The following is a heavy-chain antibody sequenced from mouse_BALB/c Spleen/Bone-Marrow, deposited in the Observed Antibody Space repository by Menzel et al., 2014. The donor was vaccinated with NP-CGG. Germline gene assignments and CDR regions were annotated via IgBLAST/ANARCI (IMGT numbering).Heavy chain of an antibody. CDR2: IDSSYGCI. Sequence: EVKLQQSGPELEKPGSSVKISCRASGYSFTGYNMNWVKQSNGKRLEWIGDIDSSYGCISYNQKFTGKATLTVDISSSPAYMQLKSLTSEDSAVYYCARSTGSLFYFDHLGQRTPLTVSS. CDR3: ARSTGSLFYFDH. V-gene: IGHV1-39*01. CDR1: GYSFTGYN. D-gene: IGHD4-1*01. J-gene: IGHJ2*01.